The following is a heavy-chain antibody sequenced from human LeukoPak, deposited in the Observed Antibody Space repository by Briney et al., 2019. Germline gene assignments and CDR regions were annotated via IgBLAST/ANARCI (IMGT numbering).Heavy chain of an antibody. CDR1: GFTFSSYW. J-gene: IGHJ4*02. V-gene: IGHV3-7*01. CDR2: IKQDGSEK. D-gene: IGHD2-15*01. CDR3: ARVRGSGYLDY. Sequence: GGSLRLSCAASGFTFSSYWMSWVRQAPGKGLEWVANIKQDGSEKYYEDSVKGRFTISRDNAKNSLYLQMNSLRAEDTAVYYCARVRGSGYLDYWGQGTLVTVSS.